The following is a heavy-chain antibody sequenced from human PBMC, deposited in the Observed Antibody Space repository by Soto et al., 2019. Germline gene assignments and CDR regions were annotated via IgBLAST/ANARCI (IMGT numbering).Heavy chain of an antibody. CDR3: AKDGSITMIVVVISAFDI. V-gene: IGHV3-23*01. J-gene: IGHJ3*02. CDR2: ISGSGGST. Sequence: GGSLRLSCAASGFTFSSYAMSWVRQAPGKGLEWVSAISGSGGSTYYADSVKDQFTISRDNSKNTLYLQMNSLRAEDTAVYYCAKDGSITMIVVVISAFDIWGQGTMVTVSS. D-gene: IGHD3-22*01. CDR1: GFTFSSYA.